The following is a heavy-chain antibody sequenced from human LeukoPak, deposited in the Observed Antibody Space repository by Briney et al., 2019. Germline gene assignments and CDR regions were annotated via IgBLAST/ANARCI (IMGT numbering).Heavy chain of an antibody. Sequence: GETLRLSCAASGFMFSSYSMNWVRQAPGKGLEWVSYITSSSSTIDYADSVKGRFTISRDNAKNSLYLQMNSLRAEDTAVYYCARDRDSSSWTDYYYGMDVWGRGTTVTVSS. CDR2: ITSSSSTI. CDR3: ARDRDSSSWTDYYYGMDV. CDR1: GFMFSSYS. D-gene: IGHD6-13*01. J-gene: IGHJ6*02. V-gene: IGHV3-48*01.